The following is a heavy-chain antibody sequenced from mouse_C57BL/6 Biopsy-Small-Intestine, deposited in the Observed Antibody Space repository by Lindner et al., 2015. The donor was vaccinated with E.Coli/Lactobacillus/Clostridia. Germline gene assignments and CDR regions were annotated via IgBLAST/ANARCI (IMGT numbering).Heavy chain of an antibody. CDR3: AIMMHEAALGGNYYYGMDV. CDR1: GGTFSTFA. D-gene: IGHD1-1*01. CDR2: LIPIFGAA. J-gene: IGHJ1*01. V-gene: IGHV1-81*01. Sequence: SVKVSCKASGGTFSTFAISWVRQAPGQGLEWMGGLIPIFGAADYAQKFQGRVTITADESTSTAYMDLSSLTSDDTAVYYCAIMMHEAALGGNYYYGMDVWGQGTTVTVSS.